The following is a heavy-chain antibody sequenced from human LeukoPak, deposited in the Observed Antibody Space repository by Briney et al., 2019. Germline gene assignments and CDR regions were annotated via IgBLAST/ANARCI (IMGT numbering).Heavy chain of an antibody. CDR2: INPSSGDT. D-gene: IGHD5-12*01. CDR1: GYTLTAYY. V-gene: IGHV1-2*02. Sequence: GALAKVSCKASGYTLTAYYMHWLRQAPGQGLEWMGWINPSSGDTNYAQKFQGRVTMTRDTSISTAYMELSRLTSDDTAVYYCAKNPYEYYFDYWGQGTLVTVSS. J-gene: IGHJ4*02. CDR3: AKNPYEYYFDY.